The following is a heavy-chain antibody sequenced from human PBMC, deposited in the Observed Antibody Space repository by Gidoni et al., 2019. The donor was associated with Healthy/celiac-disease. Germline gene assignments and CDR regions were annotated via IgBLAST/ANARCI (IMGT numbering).Heavy chain of an antibody. CDR1: GYTFTSYG. V-gene: IGHV1-18*01. D-gene: IGHD2-21*02. Sequence: QVPLVQSGAEVKKPGASVKVSCKASGYTFTSYGISWVRQAPGQGLEWMGWISAYNGNTNYAQKLQGRVTMTTDTSTSTAYMELRSLRSDDTAVYYCARATYCGGDCYEHFDYWGQGTLVTVSS. CDR3: ARATYCGGDCYEHFDY. CDR2: ISAYNGNT. J-gene: IGHJ4*02.